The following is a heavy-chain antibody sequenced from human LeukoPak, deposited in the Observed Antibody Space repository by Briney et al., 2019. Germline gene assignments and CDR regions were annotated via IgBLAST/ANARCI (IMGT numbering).Heavy chain of an antibody. V-gene: IGHV3-7*01. D-gene: IGHD3-3*01. CDR3: ATDRGWRTSGYYLYYFEC. Sequence: GGSLRLSCAASGFTFSSYGMHWVRQAPGKGLEWVASIKHDGSEKYYVDSVRGRFTISRDNTMNSLYLQMSSLRAEDTAVYYCATDRGWRTSGYYLYYFECWGQGTLVTYSS. CDR1: GFTFSSYG. J-gene: IGHJ4*02. CDR2: IKHDGSEK.